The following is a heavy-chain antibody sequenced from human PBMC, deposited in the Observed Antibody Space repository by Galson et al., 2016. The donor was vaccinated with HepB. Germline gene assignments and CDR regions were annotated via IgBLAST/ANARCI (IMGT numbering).Heavy chain of an antibody. D-gene: IGHD4-23*01. J-gene: IGHJ4*02. V-gene: IGHV2-5*01. CDR1: GFSIRNTPDG. CDR3: AHRLLVGGEGFVA. CDR2: IYNNGDK. Sequence: PALVKPTQTLTLTCTFTGFSIRNTPDGVGWIRQPPGKALEWLALIYNNGDKRYSPSLNNRLTVTEGTSSNHVVLTLANMDPVDSGTYYCAHRLLVGGEGFVAGGPGTPVTVSS.